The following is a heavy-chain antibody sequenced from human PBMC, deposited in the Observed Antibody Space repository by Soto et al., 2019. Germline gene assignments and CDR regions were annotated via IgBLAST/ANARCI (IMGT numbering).Heavy chain of an antibody. J-gene: IGHJ3*01. CDR2: ITNNGDTT. D-gene: IGHD5-12*01. Sequence: EKQLVESGGALAQPGGSLRLSCVGSGFTFSIYALTWVRQAPGKGLEWVSLITNNGDTTFFGDSVKGRFSISRDNSKNTLYLQLENLRAEDMAVYYCSMSAGYGGAFDVWGQGTMVAVSS. V-gene: IGHV3-23*04. CDR3: SMSAGYGGAFDV. CDR1: GFTFSIYA.